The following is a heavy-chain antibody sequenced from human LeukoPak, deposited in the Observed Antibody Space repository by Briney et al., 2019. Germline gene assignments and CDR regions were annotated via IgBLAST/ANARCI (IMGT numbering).Heavy chain of an antibody. Sequence: GRSPRLSCAASGFTFSSYGMHWVRQAPGKGLEWVAVISYDGSNKYYADSVKGRFTISRDNSKNTLYLQMNSLRAEDTAVYYCAKGGVWGNYFDYWGQGTLVTVSS. J-gene: IGHJ4*02. CDR1: GFTFSSYG. D-gene: IGHD1-26*01. CDR3: AKGGVWGNYFDY. CDR2: ISYDGSNK. V-gene: IGHV3-30*18.